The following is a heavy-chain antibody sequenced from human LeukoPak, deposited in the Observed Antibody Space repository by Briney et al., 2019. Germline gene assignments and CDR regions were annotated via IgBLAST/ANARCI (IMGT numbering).Heavy chain of an antibody. CDR3: ARGLSNSWTRYYYMDV. D-gene: IGHD6-13*01. CDR1: GGSFSDYY. CDR2: INHSGST. V-gene: IGHV4-34*01. Sequence: PSETLSLTCAVHGGSFSDYYWSWIRQPPGKGLEWIGEINHSGSTNYNPSLKSRVTISVDTSKNQFSLKLSSVTAADTAVYYCARGLSNSWTRYYYMDVWGKGTTVTVSS. J-gene: IGHJ6*03.